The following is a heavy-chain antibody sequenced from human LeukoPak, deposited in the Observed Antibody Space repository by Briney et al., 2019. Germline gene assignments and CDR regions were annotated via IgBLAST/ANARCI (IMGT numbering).Heavy chain of an antibody. Sequence: PGGSLRLSCAASGFTFSSYGMHWVRQAPGKGLEWVAFIRYDGSNKYYADSVKGRFTISRDNSKNTLYLQMNSLRAEDTALYYCAKAVGGPGQIFTVYPVAYFDTCGQGSQATVSS. J-gene: IGHJ4*02. V-gene: IGHV3-30*02. D-gene: IGHD3-9*01. CDR1: GFTFSSYG. CDR2: IRYDGSNK. CDR3: AKAVGGPGQIFTVYPVAYFDT.